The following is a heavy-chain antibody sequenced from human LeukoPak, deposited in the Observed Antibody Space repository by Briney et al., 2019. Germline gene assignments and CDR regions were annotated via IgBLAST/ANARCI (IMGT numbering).Heavy chain of an antibody. CDR2: MNPNSGNT. CDR3: ARDYYDSSGYPDYWYFDL. J-gene: IGHJ2*01. Sequence: ASVKVSCKASGYTFTSYDINWVRQATGQGLEWMGWMNPNSGNTGYAQKFQGRVTMTRNTSISTAYMELSSLRSDDTAVYYCARDYYDSSGYPDYWYFDLWGRGTLVTVSS. V-gene: IGHV1-8*01. CDR1: GYTFTSYD. D-gene: IGHD3-22*01.